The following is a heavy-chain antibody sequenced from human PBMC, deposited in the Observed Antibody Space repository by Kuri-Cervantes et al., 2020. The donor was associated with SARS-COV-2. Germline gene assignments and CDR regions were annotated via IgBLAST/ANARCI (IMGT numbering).Heavy chain of an antibody. D-gene: IGHD5-18*01. V-gene: IGHV1-18*04. CDR2: ISTYNGNT. J-gene: IGHJ4*02. CDR1: GYTFTSYA. CDR3: AREIQLWKPIDY. Sequence: ASVKVSCKAFGYTFTSYAISWVRQAPGQGLEWMGWISTYNGNTNYAQKLQGRVTMTTDTSTSTAYMELRSLRSDDTAVYYCAREIQLWKPIDYWGQGTLVTVPS.